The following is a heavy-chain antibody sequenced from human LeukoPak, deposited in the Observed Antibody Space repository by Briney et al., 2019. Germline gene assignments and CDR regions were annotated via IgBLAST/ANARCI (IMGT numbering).Heavy chain of an antibody. CDR1: GFAFNNYA. CDR3: ARSESGRWLQLGY. V-gene: IGHV3-64*01. J-gene: IGHJ4*02. D-gene: IGHD5-24*01. CDR2: ISSNGGST. Sequence: PGRSLRLSCAASGFAFNNYAMHWVRQAPGKGLEYVSAISSNGGSTYYANSVKGRFTISRDNSKNTLYLQMGSLRAEDMAVYYCARSESGRWLQLGYWGQGTLVTVSS.